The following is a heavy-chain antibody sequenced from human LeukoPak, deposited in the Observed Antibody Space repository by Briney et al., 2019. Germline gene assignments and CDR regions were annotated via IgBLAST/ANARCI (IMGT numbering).Heavy chain of an antibody. V-gene: IGHV2-5*02. D-gene: IGHD5-18*01. CDR2: IYWDDDK. J-gene: IGHJ1*01. CDR3: AHTPPGRTQLWLRYFQR. CDR1: GFSLKTVGVG. Sequence: SGPTLVNPTQTLTLTCTFSGFSLKTVGVGVGWIRQPPGKALEWLALIYWDDDKRYSPSLKTRLTITKDTSKNQVVLTLTNMDPVDTATYYCAHTPPGRTQLWLRYFQRWGQGTLVTVSS.